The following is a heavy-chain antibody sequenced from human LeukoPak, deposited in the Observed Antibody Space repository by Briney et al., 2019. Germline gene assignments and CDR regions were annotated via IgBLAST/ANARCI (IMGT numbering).Heavy chain of an antibody. D-gene: IGHD6-13*01. J-gene: IGHJ4*02. CDR1: GFTFSSSD. CDR2: ISRSSSSI. V-gene: IGHV3-21*01. Sequence: GRSLRLSCAASGFTFSSSDMDWVRQAPGKGLEWVSSISRSSSSIYYTDSVRGRFTISRDNTKNSLYLQMNSLRAEDTAVYFCAKEGRSTTPGYWGQGTLVTVSS. CDR3: AKEGRSTTPGY.